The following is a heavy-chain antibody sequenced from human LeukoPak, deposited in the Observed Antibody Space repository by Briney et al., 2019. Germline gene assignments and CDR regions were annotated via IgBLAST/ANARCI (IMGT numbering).Heavy chain of an antibody. CDR1: GFTFDDYA. V-gene: IGHV3-9*01. J-gene: IGHJ4*02. Sequence: GGSLRLSCAASGFTFDDYAMHWVRQAPGKGLEWVSGISWNSGSIGYADSVKGRFTISRDISKNTLYLQMNSLRAEDTALYYCAKDKFGGGIKTGTFDYWGQGTLVTVSS. CDR3: AKDKFGGGIKTGTFDY. CDR2: ISWNSGSI. D-gene: IGHD3-16*01.